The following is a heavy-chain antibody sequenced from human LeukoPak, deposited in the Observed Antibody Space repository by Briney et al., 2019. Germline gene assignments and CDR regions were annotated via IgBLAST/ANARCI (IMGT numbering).Heavy chain of an antibody. V-gene: IGHV1-18*01. Sequence: ASVKVSCKASGYTFTSYGISWVRQAPGQGLEWMGWISAYNGNTNYAQKLQGRVTMTTDTSTSTAYMELRSLRSDDTAVYYCARDLRITMIVQKNYFDYWGQGTLVTVS. CDR2: ISAYNGNT. D-gene: IGHD3-22*01. J-gene: IGHJ4*02. CDR1: GYTFTSYG. CDR3: ARDLRITMIVQKNYFDY.